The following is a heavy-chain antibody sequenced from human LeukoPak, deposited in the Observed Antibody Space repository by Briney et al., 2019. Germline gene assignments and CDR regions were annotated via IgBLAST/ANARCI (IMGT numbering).Heavy chain of an antibody. Sequence: GGSLRLSCAASGFTFSDYYMSWIRQVPGKGLEWVSYISSSGSTIYYADSVKGRFTISRDNAKNSLYLQMNSLRAEDTAVYYCARDVDGYNFWTGFGPWGQGTLVTVSS. J-gene: IGHJ5*02. CDR2: ISSSGSTI. CDR1: GFTFSDYY. V-gene: IGHV3-11*01. D-gene: IGHD5-24*01. CDR3: ARDVDGYNFWTGFGP.